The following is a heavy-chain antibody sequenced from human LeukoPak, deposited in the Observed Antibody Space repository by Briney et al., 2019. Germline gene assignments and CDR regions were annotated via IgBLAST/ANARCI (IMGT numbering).Heavy chain of an antibody. D-gene: IGHD2-8*01. V-gene: IGHV3-11*01. CDR3: STDPRLLTY. J-gene: IGHJ4*01. CDR1: GFSFSDSY. Sequence: GGSLRLSCVVSGFSFSDSYMTWLRQTPGKGLESLAYISPSSHDIYYADSVKGRFTISRDNARTSLYLQMNSLGPDDTALYYCSTDPRLLTYWSHGTLVTVSS. CDR2: ISPSSHDI.